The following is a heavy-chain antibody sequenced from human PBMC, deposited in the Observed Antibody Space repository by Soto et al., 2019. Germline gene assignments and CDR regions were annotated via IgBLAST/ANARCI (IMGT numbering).Heavy chain of an antibody. CDR3: ARVANLGEKRFDY. J-gene: IGHJ4*02. CDR1: GGSISGCY. D-gene: IGHD1-26*01. V-gene: IGHV6-1*01. Sequence: SETLSLTCTVSGGSISGCYWSWIRQSPSRGLEWLGRTYYRSKWYNDYAVSVKSRITINPDTSENQFSLQLNSVTPEDTAVYYCARVANLGEKRFDYWGQGTLVTVSS. CDR2: TYYRSKWYN.